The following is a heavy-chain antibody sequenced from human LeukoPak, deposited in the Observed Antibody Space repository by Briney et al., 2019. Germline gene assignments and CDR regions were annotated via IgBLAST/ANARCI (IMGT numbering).Heavy chain of an antibody. CDR2: ILPILGAT. CDR3: ASRSHRKALDI. D-gene: IGHD1-14*01. CDR1: GGTFSSYA. Sequence: SVKVSCKASGGTFSSYAISWVRQAPGQGLEWMGRILPILGATNYAQKFQGTVTLTADTSTNTAHMELSNLRSEDTALYFCASRSHRKALDIWGQGTVVTVSS. V-gene: IGHV1-69*04. J-gene: IGHJ3*02.